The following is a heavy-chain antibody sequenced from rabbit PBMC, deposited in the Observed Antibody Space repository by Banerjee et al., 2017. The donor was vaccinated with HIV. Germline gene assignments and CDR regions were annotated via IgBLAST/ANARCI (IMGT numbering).Heavy chain of an antibody. CDR3: ARDDYYIYGYAGYGYASFNL. Sequence: QSLEESGGDLVKPGASLTLTCTASGFSFSSSYYMCWVRQAPGKGLEWIACIYAGSSGSTYYASWAKGRFTISKTSSTTVTLQMTSLTAADTATYFCARDDYYIYGYAGYGYASFNLWGPGTLVTDS. CDR2: IYAGSSGST. CDR1: GFSFSSSYY. J-gene: IGHJ4*01. V-gene: IGHV1S40*01. D-gene: IGHD6-1*01.